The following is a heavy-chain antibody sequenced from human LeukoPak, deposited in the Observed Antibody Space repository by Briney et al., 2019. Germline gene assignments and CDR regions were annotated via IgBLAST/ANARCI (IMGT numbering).Heavy chain of an antibody. Sequence: SETLSLTCTVSGGSISIYYWSWIRQPPGKALEWIGYIYYSGSTNYNPSLKSRVTISVDTSKNQFSLNLSSVTAADTAVYYCARDLGGSGNDYWGQGTLVTVSS. CDR2: IYYSGST. D-gene: IGHD3-16*01. CDR1: GGSISIYY. V-gene: IGHV4-59*01. CDR3: ARDLGGSGNDY. J-gene: IGHJ4*02.